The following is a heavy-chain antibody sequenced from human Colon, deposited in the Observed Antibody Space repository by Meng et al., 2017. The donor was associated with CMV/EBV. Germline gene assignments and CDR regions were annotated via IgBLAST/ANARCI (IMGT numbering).Heavy chain of an antibody. CDR2: ISYSGSS. Sequence: GSLRLSCTVSGGSVSSGPYYWSWIRQPPGKGLEWIAFISYSGSSNYNPSLKSRVTISADTSKNQISLKLSSVTAADTAMYYCVRTWEYWGQGTLVTVSS. V-gene: IGHV4-61*01. D-gene: IGHD1-26*01. J-gene: IGHJ4*02. CDR1: GGSVSSGPYY. CDR3: VRTWEY.